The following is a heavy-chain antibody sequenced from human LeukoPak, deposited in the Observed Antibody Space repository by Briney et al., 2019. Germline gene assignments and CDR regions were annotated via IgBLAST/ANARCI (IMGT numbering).Heavy chain of an antibody. V-gene: IGHV3-74*01. CDR2: INSDGSSA. CDR3: ARDGDYAAYYFDY. Sequence: AGGSLRLSCAASGFTFSSYWMHWVRQAPGKGLVWVSRINSDGSSASYADSVKGRFTISRDNAKNSLYLQMNSLRAEDTAVYYCARDGDYAAYYFDYWGQGTLVTVSS. CDR1: GFTFSSYW. J-gene: IGHJ4*02. D-gene: IGHD4-17*01.